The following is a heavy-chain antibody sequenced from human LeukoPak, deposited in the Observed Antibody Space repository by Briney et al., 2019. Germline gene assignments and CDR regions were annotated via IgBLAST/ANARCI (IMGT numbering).Heavy chain of an antibody. CDR1: GYSFTSYW. V-gene: IGHV5-51*01. D-gene: IGHD3-22*01. CDR2: IYPGDSDT. J-gene: IGHJ3*02. CDR3: ARSEYYYDSSGPDAFDI. Sequence: GESLKISCKGSGYSFTSYWIGWVRQMPGKGLEWMGIIYPGDSDTRYSPSFQGQVTISADKSISTAYLQWSSLKASDTAMYYYARSEYYYDSSGPDAFDIWGQGTMVTVSS.